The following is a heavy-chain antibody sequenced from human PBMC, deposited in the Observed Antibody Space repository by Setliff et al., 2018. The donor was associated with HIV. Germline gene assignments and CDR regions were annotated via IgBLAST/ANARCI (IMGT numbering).Heavy chain of an antibody. CDR1: GYTFTSYD. V-gene: IGHV1-8*01. J-gene: IGHJ3*02. D-gene: IGHD4-4*01. CDR3: ARGDDYTDAFDI. CDR2: MNPNSGNT. Sequence: RASVKVSCKASGYTFTSYDINWVRQATGQGLEWMGWMNPNSGNTGYAQKFQGRVTMTRNTSISTAYMELSSLRSEDTAVYYCARGDDYTDAFDIWGQGTMVTVSS.